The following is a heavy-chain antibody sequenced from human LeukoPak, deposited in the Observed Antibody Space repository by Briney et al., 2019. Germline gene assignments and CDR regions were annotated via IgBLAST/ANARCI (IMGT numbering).Heavy chain of an antibody. CDR1: GSSITSDFF. CDR2: IYHSWGI. CDR3: ARNVTAGFFDY. Sequence: PSETLSLTCAVSGSSITSDFFWGWIRQPPGKGLEGIATIYHSWGIYFNPSLKSRVTISLDTSKNQFSLKLTSLTAADTAIYYCARNVTAGFFDYWGQGILVTVSS. V-gene: IGHV4-38-2*01. J-gene: IGHJ4*02. D-gene: IGHD1-1*01.